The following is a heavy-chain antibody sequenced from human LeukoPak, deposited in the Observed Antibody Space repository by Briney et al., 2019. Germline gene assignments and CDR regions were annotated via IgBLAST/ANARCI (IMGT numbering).Heavy chain of an antibody. CDR3: AKTIQWPYYFDY. J-gene: IGHJ4*02. V-gene: IGHV3-23*01. D-gene: IGHD6-19*01. CDR2: ITSGGGST. Sequence: GGSLRLSCAAYGFTFSSYAMSWVRQAPGKGLEWVSAITSGGGSTYYADSVKGRFTISRDNSKNALYLQMNSLRAEDTAVYYCAKTIQWPYYFDYWGQGTLVTVSS. CDR1: GFTFSSYA.